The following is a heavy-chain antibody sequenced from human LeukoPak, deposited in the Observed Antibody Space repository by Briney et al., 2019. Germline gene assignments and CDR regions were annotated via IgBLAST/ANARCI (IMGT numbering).Heavy chain of an antibody. D-gene: IGHD6-19*01. J-gene: IGHJ5*02. Sequence: ASVKVSCKASGGTFSSYAISWVRQAPGQGPEWMGGIIPIFGTANYAQKFQGRVTITADESTSTAYMELSSLRSEDTAVYYCARVRSGWHHHYWFDPWGQGTLVTVSS. CDR1: GGTFSSYA. CDR2: IIPIFGTA. CDR3: ARVRSGWHHHYWFDP. V-gene: IGHV1-69*01.